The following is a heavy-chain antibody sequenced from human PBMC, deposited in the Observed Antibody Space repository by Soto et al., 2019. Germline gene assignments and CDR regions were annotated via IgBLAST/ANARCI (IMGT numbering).Heavy chain of an antibody. Sequence: EVQLLESGGGLVQPGGSLRLSCAASGFTFSSYAMSWVRQAPGKGLEWVSAISGSGGSTYYADSVKGRFTISRDNSKNTLYLQMNSLRAEDTAVYYCAKEPFSISWYLDYFDYWGQGTLVTVSS. D-gene: IGHD6-13*01. CDR3: AKEPFSISWYLDYFDY. CDR2: ISGSGGST. J-gene: IGHJ4*02. CDR1: GFTFSSYA. V-gene: IGHV3-23*01.